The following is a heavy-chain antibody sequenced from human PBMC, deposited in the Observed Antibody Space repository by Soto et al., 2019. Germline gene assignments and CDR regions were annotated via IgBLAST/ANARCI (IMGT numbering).Heavy chain of an antibody. D-gene: IGHD6-13*01. J-gene: IGHJ5*02. Sequence: QVQLVQSGAEVKKPGASVKVSCKASGYTFTSYDINWVRQATGQGLAWMGWLNPNSGNTGYAQKFKGRVTMTRNTSISKAYVELSSLRSEDTAVYYCARGLDSSSWYGDGFDPWGQGTLVSVSS. V-gene: IGHV1-8*01. CDR3: ARGLDSSSWYGDGFDP. CDR2: LNPNSGNT. CDR1: GYTFTSYD.